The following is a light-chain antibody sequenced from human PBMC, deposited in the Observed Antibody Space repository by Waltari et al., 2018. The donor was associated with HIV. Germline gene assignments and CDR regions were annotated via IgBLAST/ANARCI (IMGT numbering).Light chain of an antibody. V-gene: IGLV2-14*03. J-gene: IGLJ3*02. CDR3: GSYTSSSTLV. CDR2: DVS. CDR1: SSDVGAYNF. Sequence: QPALTQPASVSGSPGKSITISCTGTSSDVGAYNFVSWYQQHPCKAPNRMIYDVSSRPSGVSDRFSGSKSGNTASLTISGLQAEDEADYYCGSYTSSSTLVFGGGTKLTVL.